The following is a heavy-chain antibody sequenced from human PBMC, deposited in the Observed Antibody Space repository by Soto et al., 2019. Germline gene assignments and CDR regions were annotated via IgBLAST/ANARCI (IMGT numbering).Heavy chain of an antibody. J-gene: IGHJ4*02. CDR2: INHSGTT. CDR1: GGSFSGYY. Sequence: QVQLQQWGAGLLKPSETLSLTCAVYGGSFSGYYWTWIRQPPGKGLEWIGEINHSGTTSYNPSLKSRVTISVDTSQNQLSLKLNSVTAADTAVYYCARCGDWANSWGQGTLVTVSS. V-gene: IGHV4-34*02. CDR3: ARCGDWANS. D-gene: IGHD3-10*01.